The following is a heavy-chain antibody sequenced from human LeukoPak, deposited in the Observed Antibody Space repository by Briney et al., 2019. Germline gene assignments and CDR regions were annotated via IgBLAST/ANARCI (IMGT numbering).Heavy chain of an antibody. J-gene: IGHJ4*02. D-gene: IGHD4-11*01. CDR2: IYYSGST. V-gene: IGHV4-39*07. Sequence: PSETLSLTCTVSGGSISSSSYYWGWIRQPPGKGLEWIGSIYYSGSTYYNPSLKSRVTISVDTSKNQFSLKLSSVTAADTAVYYCASIPTTVTTRGYWGQGTLVTVSS. CDR1: GGSISSSSYY. CDR3: ASIPTTVTTRGY.